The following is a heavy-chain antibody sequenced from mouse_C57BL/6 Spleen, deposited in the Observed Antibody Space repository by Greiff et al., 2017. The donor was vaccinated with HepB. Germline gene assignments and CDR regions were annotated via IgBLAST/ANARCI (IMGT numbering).Heavy chain of an antibody. J-gene: IGHJ4*01. Sequence: VQLQQSGPELVKPGASVKMSCKASGYTFTDYNMHWVKQSHGKSLEWIGYINPNNGGTSYNQKFKGKATLTVNKSSSTAYMELRRLTSEDSAVYYCARERLRRGYAMDYWGQGTSVTVSS. CDR1: GYTFTDYN. CDR2: INPNNGGT. D-gene: IGHD2-4*01. CDR3: ARERLRRGYAMDY. V-gene: IGHV1-22*01.